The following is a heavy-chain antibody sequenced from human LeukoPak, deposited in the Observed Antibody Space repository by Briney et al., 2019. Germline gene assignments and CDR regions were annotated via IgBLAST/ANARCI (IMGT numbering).Heavy chain of an antibody. CDR2: ISYDGSNK. D-gene: IGHD1-7*01. J-gene: IGHJ3*02. CDR3: ARDIRRSGYNWNYVQDAFDI. V-gene: IGHV3-30*03. CDR1: GFTFSSYS. Sequence: PGGSLRLSCAASGFTFSSYSMNWVRQAPGKGLEWVTVISYDGSNKYYADSVKGRFTISRDNSKNTLYLQMNSLRAEDTAVYYCARDIRRSGYNWNYVQDAFDIWGQGTMVTVSS.